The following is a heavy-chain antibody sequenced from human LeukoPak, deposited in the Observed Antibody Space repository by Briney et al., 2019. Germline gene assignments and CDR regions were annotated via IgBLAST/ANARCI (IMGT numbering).Heavy chain of an antibody. CDR2: ISGSGGST. Sequence: GGSLRLSCAAYGFTFSSYSMNWVRQAPGKGLEWVSAISGSGGSTYYADSVKGRFTISRDNSKNTLYLQMNSLRAEDTAVYYCAKDYGSGSYLFDYSGQGTLVTVSS. V-gene: IGHV3-23*01. CDR1: GFTFSSYS. J-gene: IGHJ4*02. CDR3: AKDYGSGSYLFDY. D-gene: IGHD3-10*01.